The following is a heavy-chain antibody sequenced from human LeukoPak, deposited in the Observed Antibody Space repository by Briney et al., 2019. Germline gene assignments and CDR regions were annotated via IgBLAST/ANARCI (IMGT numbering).Heavy chain of an antibody. CDR2: IFYSGST. Sequence: SETLSLTCTVSGGSISSYYWSWIRQPPGKGLEWIGYIFYSGSTNYNPSLKSRVTISVDTSKNQFSLKLSSVTAADTAVYYCARVHYTHPHHHRDLALWGRGTLVPVSS. V-gene: IGHV4-59*01. D-gene: IGHD2-2*02. J-gene: IGHJ2*01. CDR3: ARVHYTHPHHHRDLAL. CDR1: GGSISSYY.